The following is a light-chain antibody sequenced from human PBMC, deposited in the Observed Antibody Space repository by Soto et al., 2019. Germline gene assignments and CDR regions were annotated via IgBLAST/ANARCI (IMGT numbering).Light chain of an antibody. Sequence: QSVLTRPRSVSGAVGQAVTISCAGTRSDVGGYNLVSWYQQHPGKAPKLMIYEGSKRPSGVSNRFSGSKSGNTASLTISGLQAEDEADYYCCSYAGSSTSLYVFGTGTKVTVL. CDR2: EGS. J-gene: IGLJ1*01. V-gene: IGLV2-23*01. CDR1: RSDVGGYNL. CDR3: CSYAGSSTSLYV.